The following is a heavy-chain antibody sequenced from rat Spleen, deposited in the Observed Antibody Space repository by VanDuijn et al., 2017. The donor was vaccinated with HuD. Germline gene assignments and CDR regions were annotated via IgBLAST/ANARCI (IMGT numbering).Heavy chain of an antibody. Sequence: EVQLVETGGDLVQPGRSLKLSCVASGFTFSGYWMYWLRQAPGKGLEWISSINTDGDSTFYPDSVKGRFTISRDNAKSTLYLQMDSLRSEDTATYYCARSDGTHYYLPFPYWGQGTLVTVSS. D-gene: IGHD1-12*02. J-gene: IGHJ3*01. V-gene: IGHV5-58*01. CDR2: INTDGDST. CDR3: ARSDGTHYYLPFPY. CDR1: GFTFSGYW.